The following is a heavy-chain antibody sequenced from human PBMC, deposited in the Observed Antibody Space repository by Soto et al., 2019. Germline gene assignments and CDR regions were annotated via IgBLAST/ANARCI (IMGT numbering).Heavy chain of an antibody. CDR2: IYYSGST. CDR3: ARDHTKAQEKDYYYGMDV. V-gene: IGHV4-59*01. D-gene: IGHD2-8*01. J-gene: IGHJ6*02. CDR1: GGSISSYY. Sequence: SETLSLTCTVSGGSISSYYWSWIRQPPGKGLEWIGYIYYSGSTNYNPSLKSRVTISVDTSKNQFSLKLSSVTAADTAVYYCARDHTKAQEKDYYYGMDVWGQGTTVTVSS.